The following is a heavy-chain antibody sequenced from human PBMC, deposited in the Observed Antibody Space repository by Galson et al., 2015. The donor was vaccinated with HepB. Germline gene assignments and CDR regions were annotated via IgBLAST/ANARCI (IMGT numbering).Heavy chain of an antibody. J-gene: IGHJ3*02. D-gene: IGHD2-2*01. Sequence: SLRLSCEDSGFTFSIAWLSWVRQAPGKGLEWVGRIKSKGDGETTDYAAPVKGRFTISRDDSKNTPYLQMNSLKIEDTAVYYCSTDGCSTTSCYPGYIWGQGTTVPVSS. V-gene: IGHV3-15*01. CDR1: GFTFSIAW. CDR3: STDGCSTTSCYPGYI. CDR2: IKSKGDGETT.